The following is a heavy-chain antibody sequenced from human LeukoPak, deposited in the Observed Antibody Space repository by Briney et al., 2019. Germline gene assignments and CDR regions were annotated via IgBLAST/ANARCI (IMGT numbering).Heavy chain of an antibody. CDR3: ARPQVVVHNPFDY. CDR2: ITGSADRT. CDR1: GFTFSTYA. Sequence: GGSLRLSCAASGFTFSTYAMSWVRQAPGKGLEWVSAITGSADRTHYADSVKGRFTISRDNSKNIVYLQMNSLRAKDTAVYFCARPQVVVHNPFDYWGQGTLVTVSS. D-gene: IGHD3-10*01. V-gene: IGHV3-23*01. J-gene: IGHJ4*02.